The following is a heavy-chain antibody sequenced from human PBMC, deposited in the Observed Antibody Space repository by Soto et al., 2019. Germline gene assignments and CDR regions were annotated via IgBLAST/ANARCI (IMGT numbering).Heavy chain of an antibody. V-gene: IGHV4-31*03. CDR1: GGSISSGDYY. CDR3: ARGSRVRGVFPNHFDY. D-gene: IGHD3-10*01. CDR2: IFYSGST. J-gene: IGHJ4*02. Sequence: SETLSLTCTVSGGSISSGDYYWSWIRQHPGKGLEWIGYIFYSGSTYYNPSLKSRVTISVDTSKNQFSLKLSSVTAADTAVYYCARGSRVRGVFPNHFDYWGQGTLVTVSS.